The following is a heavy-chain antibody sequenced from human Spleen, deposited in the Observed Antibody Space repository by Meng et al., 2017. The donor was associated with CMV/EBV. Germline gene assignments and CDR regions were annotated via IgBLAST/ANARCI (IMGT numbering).Heavy chain of an antibody. Sequence: GESLKISCATSGFTFDDHGMVWVRQAPGKGLEWISYIRGSGTPTYYADSVKGRFTISRDDAKNSLYLQMNNLRAEDTAVYYCAKRPDMITAYYFDYWGQGTLVTVSS. CDR3: AKRPDMITAYYFDY. CDR1: GFTFDDHG. D-gene: IGHD3-16*01. V-gene: IGHV3-48*03. CDR2: IRGSGTPT. J-gene: IGHJ4*02.